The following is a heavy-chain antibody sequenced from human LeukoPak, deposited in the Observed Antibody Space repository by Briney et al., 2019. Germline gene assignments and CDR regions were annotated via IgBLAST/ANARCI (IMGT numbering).Heavy chain of an antibody. CDR1: GFTFSDYW. J-gene: IGHJ4*02. D-gene: IGHD3-10*01. CDR3: ARDLTMVRGVHDY. CDR2: IKQGGSEK. Sequence: GGSLRLSCAASGFTFSDYWMTWVRQAPGKGLEWVANIKQGGSEKYYVDSVKGRFTISRDNAKNTLYLQMNSLRAEDTAVYYCARDLTMVRGVHDYWGQGTLVTVSS. V-gene: IGHV3-7*01.